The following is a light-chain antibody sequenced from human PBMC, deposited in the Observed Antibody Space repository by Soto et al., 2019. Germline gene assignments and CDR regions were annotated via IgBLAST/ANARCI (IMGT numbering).Light chain of an antibody. CDR1: QSVSSN. CDR3: QQYSNWPPGT. Sequence: EIIMTQSPVTLSVSPGERATLSCSASQSVSSNLAWYQQKPGQAPSLLIYGAFTRATGIPARFSGSGSGTEFTLTISSLQSEYFAVYYCQQYSNWPPGTFGQGTKVDIK. CDR2: GAF. V-gene: IGKV3-15*01. J-gene: IGKJ1*01.